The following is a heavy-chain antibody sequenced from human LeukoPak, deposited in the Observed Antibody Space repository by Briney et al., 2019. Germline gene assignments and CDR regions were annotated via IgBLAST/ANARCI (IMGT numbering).Heavy chain of an antibody. CDR3: ARDLGSYSSGWYMGFDY. J-gene: IGHJ4*02. Sequence: GGSLRLSCAASGFILSSSSLNWVRQAPGKGLEWVSYISSDGKTIYYAESVKGRFTISRDNAKNSLYLQVNSLRAEDTAIYYCARDLGSYSSGWYMGFDYWGQGTLVTVSS. D-gene: IGHD6-19*01. V-gene: IGHV3-48*01. CDR1: GFILSSSS. CDR2: ISSDGKTI.